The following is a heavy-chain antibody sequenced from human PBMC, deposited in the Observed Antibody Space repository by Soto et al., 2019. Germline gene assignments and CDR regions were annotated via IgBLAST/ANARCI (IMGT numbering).Heavy chain of an antibody. Sequence: EVQLLESGGGLAQPGGSLRLSCAASGFTFSSSAMSWVRQAPGKGLEWVSSITRNGEPTEYADSVKGRFTISRDNSKNPIHLQMTNRRAGKPAVYFCAKGGGGDHGYWGQGTLVAVSS. CDR2: ITRNGEPT. J-gene: IGHJ4*02. CDR1: GFTFSSSA. CDR3: AKGGGGDHGY. D-gene: IGHD2-21*02. V-gene: IGHV3-23*01.